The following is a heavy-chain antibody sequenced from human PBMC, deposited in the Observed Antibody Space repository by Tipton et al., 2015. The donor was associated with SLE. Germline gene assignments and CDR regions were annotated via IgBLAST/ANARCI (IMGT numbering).Heavy chain of an antibody. CDR1: GGAFSGFY. D-gene: IGHD3-22*01. CDR3: ASTYYYDSSGYYRGAFDI. V-gene: IGHV4-34*01. Sequence: TLSLTCAVRGGAFSGFYWSWIRQPPGKGLEWIGEINHSGSTNYNPSLKGRVTISVDTSKNQFSLKLSSVTAADTAVYYCASTYYYDSSGYYRGAFDIWGQGTMVTVSS. J-gene: IGHJ3*02. CDR2: INHSGST.